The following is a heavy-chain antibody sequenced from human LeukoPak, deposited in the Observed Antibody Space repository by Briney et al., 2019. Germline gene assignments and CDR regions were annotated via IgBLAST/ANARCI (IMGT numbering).Heavy chain of an antibody. J-gene: IGHJ4*02. CDR3: AKGLGVSSWSFDY. CDR2: ISGSGGST. Sequence: GGSLRLSCAASGFTFSSYAMSWVRQAPGGGLEWVSAISGSGGSTYYADSVKGRFTISRDNSKNTLYLQMNSLRAEDTAVYYCAKGLGVSSWSFDYWGQGTLVTVSS. D-gene: IGHD6-13*01. V-gene: IGHV3-23*01. CDR1: GFTFSSYA.